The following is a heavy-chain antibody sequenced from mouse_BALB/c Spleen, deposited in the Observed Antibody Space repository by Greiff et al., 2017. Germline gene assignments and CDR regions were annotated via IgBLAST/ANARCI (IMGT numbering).Heavy chain of an antibody. J-gene: IGHJ4*01. CDR3: ARTSGDYYAMDY. CDR2: IWAGGST. D-gene: IGHD3-3*01. Sequence: VQLQQSGPGLVAPSQSLSITCTASGFSLTSYGVHWVRQPPGKGLEWLGVIWAGGSTNYNSALMSRLSISKDNSKSQVFLKMNSLQTDDTAMYYGARTSGDYYAMDYWGQGTSVTVSS. V-gene: IGHV2-9*02. CDR1: GFSLTSYG.